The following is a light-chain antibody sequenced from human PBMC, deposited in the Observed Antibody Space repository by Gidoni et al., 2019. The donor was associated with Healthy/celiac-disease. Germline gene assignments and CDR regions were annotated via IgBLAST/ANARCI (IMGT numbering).Light chain of an antibody. J-gene: IGKJ1*01. V-gene: IGKV3-20*01. CDR1: QSVSSSY. Sequence: ELVLTQSPGTLSLSPGERATLSCRASQSVSSSYLAWYQQNPGQAPRLLIYGASSRATGIPDRFSGSGSGTDFTLTISRLEPEDFAVYYCQQYGSSPRTFGQXTKVEIK. CDR2: GAS. CDR3: QQYGSSPRT.